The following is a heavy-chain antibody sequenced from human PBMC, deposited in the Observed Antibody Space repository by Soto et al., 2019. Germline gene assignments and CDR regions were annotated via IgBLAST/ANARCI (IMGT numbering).Heavy chain of an antibody. Sequence: PSETLSLTCTVSGGSITRGGYYWSWIRQHPGKGLEWIGYIYNSGTTYYNPSLKSRVTISVDTSKNQFSLKLTSVTAADTAVYYCGRHPAPWGQRSLVLGSA. V-gene: IGHV4-31*03. CDR1: GGSITRGGYY. CDR3: GRHPAP. CDR2: IYNSGTT. J-gene: IGHJ5*02.